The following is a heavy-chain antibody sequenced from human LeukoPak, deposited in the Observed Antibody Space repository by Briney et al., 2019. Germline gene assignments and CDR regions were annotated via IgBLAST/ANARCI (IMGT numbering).Heavy chain of an antibody. CDR2: ISGSGGST. CDR1: GFTFSSYA. D-gene: IGHD3-3*01. CDR3: AKDFGYDFWSGYYGSYGMDV. V-gene: IGHV3-23*01. Sequence: GASLRLSCAASGFTFSSYAMSWVRQAPGKGLEWVSAISGSGGSTYYADSVKGRFTISRDNSKNTLYPQMNSLRAEDTAVYYCAKDFGYDFWSGYYGSYGMDVWGQGTTVTVSS. J-gene: IGHJ6*02.